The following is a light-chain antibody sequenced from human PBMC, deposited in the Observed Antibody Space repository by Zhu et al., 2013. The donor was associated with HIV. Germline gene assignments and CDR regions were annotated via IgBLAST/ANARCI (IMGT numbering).Light chain of an antibody. CDR1: QSISRN. CDR3: QQYGTIATWT. J-gene: IGKJ1*01. CDR2: TAS. V-gene: IGKV1-39*01. Sequence: DIQMTQSPTSLSASVGDRVTLTCRASQSISRNLNWYQQRPGKAPRLLIYTASTLHTGVPSRFSGSGSGTDFTLTISRLEAEDFAVYYCQQYGTIATWTFGQGTKVEVK.